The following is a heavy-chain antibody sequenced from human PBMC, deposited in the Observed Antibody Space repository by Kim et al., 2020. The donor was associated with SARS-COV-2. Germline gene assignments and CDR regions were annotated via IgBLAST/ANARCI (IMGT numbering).Heavy chain of an antibody. D-gene: IGHD5-12*01. Sequence: GGSLRLSCTASGFTFGDYAMSWVRQAPGKGLEWVGFIRSKAYGGTTEYAASVKGRFTISRDDSKSIAYLQMNSLKTEDTAVYYCTRDPAVWLQGDYWGQGTLVTVSS. V-gene: IGHV3-49*04. CDR2: IRSKAYGGTT. CDR3: TRDPAVWLQGDY. J-gene: IGHJ4*02. CDR1: GFTFGDYA.